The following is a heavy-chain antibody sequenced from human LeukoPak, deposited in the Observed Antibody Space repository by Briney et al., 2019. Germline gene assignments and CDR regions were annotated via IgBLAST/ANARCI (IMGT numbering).Heavy chain of an antibody. J-gene: IGHJ6*02. D-gene: IGHD3/OR15-3a*01. V-gene: IGHV3-74*03. CDR2: ISPDGNSA. CDR1: GFTFSSYG. CDR3: VSLDGVYYYHMDV. Sequence: GRSLRLSCVASGFTFSSYGMHWVRQAPGKGLVWVSRISPDGNSATYADSVKGRFTISRDNAKNTLYLQMNSLRAEDSAVYYCVSLDGVYYYHMDVWGQGTTVIVSS.